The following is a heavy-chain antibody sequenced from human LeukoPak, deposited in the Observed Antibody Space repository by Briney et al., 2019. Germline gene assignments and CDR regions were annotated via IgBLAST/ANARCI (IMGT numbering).Heavy chain of an antibody. CDR2: IRFDGNNK. Sequence: GGSLTLSCPASGFTFSNYCIHWVRQAPGKGLEWVTFIRFDGNNKYYADSVKDRFTISRDNSKNTLYLEMKSLRAEDTVVYYCAKGTYYYDSSGYLPFDYWGQGTLVTVSS. CDR1: GFTFSNYC. J-gene: IGHJ4*02. CDR3: AKGTYYYDSSGYLPFDY. V-gene: IGHV3-30*02. D-gene: IGHD3-22*01.